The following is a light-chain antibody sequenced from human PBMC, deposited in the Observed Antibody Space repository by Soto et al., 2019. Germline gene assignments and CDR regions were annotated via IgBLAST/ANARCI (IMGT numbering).Light chain of an antibody. CDR2: DAS. Sequence: EIVLTQSPGTLSLSPGERATLSCRASQSVSNTYLAWYQQKPGQAPRLLIYDASSRATGVPDRFSGSGSGTDFTLSISRLEPEDFAIYYCQQYGRSPGLFTFGQGTKVDI. J-gene: IGKJ3*01. CDR3: QQYGRSPGLFT. CDR1: QSVSNTY. V-gene: IGKV3-20*01.